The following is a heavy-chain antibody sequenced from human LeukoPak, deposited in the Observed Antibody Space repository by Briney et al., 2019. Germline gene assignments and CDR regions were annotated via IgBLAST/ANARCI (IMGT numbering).Heavy chain of an antibody. D-gene: IGHD6-13*01. V-gene: IGHV3-48*04. Sequence: GGSLRLSCAASGFTFSSYSMNWVRQAPGKGLEWVSYISSSSGTIYYADSVKGRFTISRDNAKNTLYLQMNSLRAEDTAVYYCARAVSSSWYSEDGIEGDFDYWGQGTLVTVSS. CDR3: ARAVSSSWYSEDGIEGDFDY. J-gene: IGHJ4*02. CDR2: ISSSSGTI. CDR1: GFTFSSYS.